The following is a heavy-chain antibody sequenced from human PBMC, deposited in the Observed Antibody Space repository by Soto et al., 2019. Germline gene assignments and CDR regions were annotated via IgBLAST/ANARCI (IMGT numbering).Heavy chain of an antibody. CDR2: ISGSADST. J-gene: IGHJ6*02. D-gene: IGHD2-2*01. Sequence: GGSLRLSCAASGFSFSSFAMNWVRQAPGKGLEWVSIISGSADSTFYADSVKGRFTISRDKSISTAYLQWSSLKASDTAMYYCARLRPAARWDYYYGVDVWGQGTTVTVSS. V-gene: IGHV3-23*01. CDR1: GFSFSSFA. CDR3: ARLRPAARWDYYYGVDV.